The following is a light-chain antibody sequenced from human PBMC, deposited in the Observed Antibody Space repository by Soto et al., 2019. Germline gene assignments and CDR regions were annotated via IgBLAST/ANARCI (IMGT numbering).Light chain of an antibody. Sequence: QSVLTQPASVSGSPGHSITISCTGTSSDVGGYNYVSWYQHHPGKAPELIIYDVSNRPSGVSIRFSGSKSDNTASLTISGLQPEDEADYHCSSYTTRNTRQSVFGTGTKVT. CDR2: DVS. V-gene: IGLV2-14*03. CDR3: SSYTTRNTRQSV. CDR1: SSDVGGYNY. J-gene: IGLJ1*01.